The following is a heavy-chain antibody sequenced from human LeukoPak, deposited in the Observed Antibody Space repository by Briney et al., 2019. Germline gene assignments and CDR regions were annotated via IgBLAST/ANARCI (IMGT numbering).Heavy chain of an antibody. Sequence: PGRSLRLSCAASGFTFSSYAMHWVRQAPGKGLEWVAVISYGGSNKFYADSVKGRFTISRDNSKNTLDLQMNSLRAEDTAVYYCARDGRCGGDCYASWGQGTLVTVSS. D-gene: IGHD2-21*02. CDR1: GFTFSSYA. CDR3: ARDGRCGGDCYAS. CDR2: ISYGGSNK. V-gene: IGHV3-30-3*01. J-gene: IGHJ4*02.